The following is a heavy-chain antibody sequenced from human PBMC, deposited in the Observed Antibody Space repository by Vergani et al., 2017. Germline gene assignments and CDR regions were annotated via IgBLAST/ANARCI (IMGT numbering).Heavy chain of an antibody. J-gene: IGHJ3*02. Sequence: EVQLVETGGGLIQPGGSLRLSCAASGFTVSSNYMSWVRQAPGKGLEWVSVIYGGGSTYYADSVKGRFTISRDNSKNTLYLQMNSLRAEDTAVYYCARGMLGGSYYRAVDAFDIWGQGTMVTVSS. CDR2: IYGGGST. CDR3: ARGMLGGSYYRAVDAFDI. V-gene: IGHV3-53*02. CDR1: GFTVSSNY. D-gene: IGHD1-26*01.